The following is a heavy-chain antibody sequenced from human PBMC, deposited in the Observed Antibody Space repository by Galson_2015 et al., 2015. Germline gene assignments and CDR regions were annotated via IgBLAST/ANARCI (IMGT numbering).Heavy chain of an antibody. CDR2: IIPIFGTA. V-gene: IGHV1-69*06. Sequence: SVKVSCKASGGTFSNYGINWVRQAPGQGLEWMGGIIPIFGTANYAQRFQGRLTITADKSTTTAYMELRSLRSDDTAVYYCTRPSQVCNIPACPYNYWGQGSLVTVS. CDR3: TRPSQVCNIPACPYNY. CDR1: GGTFSNYG. J-gene: IGHJ4*02. D-gene: IGHD2/OR15-2a*01.